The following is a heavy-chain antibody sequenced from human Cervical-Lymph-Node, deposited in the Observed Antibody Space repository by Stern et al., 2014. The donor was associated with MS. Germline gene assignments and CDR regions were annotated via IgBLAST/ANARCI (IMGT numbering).Heavy chain of an antibody. CDR1: RFTFSSYG. Sequence: MQLVESGGGVVQPGTSLRLSCAASRFTFSSYGMHWVRQAPGKGLEWVALAWYDGSTAYYTNSVKGRFTISRDNSKNTLSLQMNSLTAEDTAVYYCARGHIPYAYNYLFDYWGQGTLVTVSS. J-gene: IGHJ4*02. CDR2: AWYDGSTA. D-gene: IGHD5-24*01. V-gene: IGHV3-33*01. CDR3: ARGHIPYAYNYLFDY.